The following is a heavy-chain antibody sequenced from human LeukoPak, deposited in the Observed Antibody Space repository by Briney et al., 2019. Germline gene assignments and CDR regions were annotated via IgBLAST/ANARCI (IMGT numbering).Heavy chain of an antibody. CDR2: INAGNGNA. Sequence: ASVKVSCKASGYTFTSYAMHWVRQAPGQRLEWMGWINAGNGNAKYSQKFQGRVTITRDTSASTAYMELSSLRSEDTGVYYCASHDSSGYHSCYWGQGTLVTVSS. V-gene: IGHV1-3*01. J-gene: IGHJ4*02. CDR1: GYTFTSYA. D-gene: IGHD3-22*01. CDR3: ASHDSSGYHSCY.